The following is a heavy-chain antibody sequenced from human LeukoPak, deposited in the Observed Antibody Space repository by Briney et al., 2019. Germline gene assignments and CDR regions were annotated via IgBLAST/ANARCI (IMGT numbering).Heavy chain of an antibody. CDR1: GYTFTSYG. J-gene: IGHJ4*02. CDR2: INPNSGGT. CDR3: ARARDSYRLYYYDSSVSGPLDY. Sequence: GASVKVSCKASGYTFTSYGISWVRQAPGQGLEWMGWINPNSGGTNYAQKFQGRVTMTRDTSISTAYMELSRLRSDDTAVYYCARARDSYRLYYYDSSVSGPLDYWGQGTLVTVSS. D-gene: IGHD3-22*01. V-gene: IGHV1-2*02.